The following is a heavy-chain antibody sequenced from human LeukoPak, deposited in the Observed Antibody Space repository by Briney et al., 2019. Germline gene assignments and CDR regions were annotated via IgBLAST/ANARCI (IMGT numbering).Heavy chain of an antibody. CDR3: ARKLLEMATTT. J-gene: IGHJ4*02. D-gene: IGHD5-24*01. V-gene: IGHV3-23*01. Sequence: PGGSLRLSCAASGFTFSTYAMNWVRQAPGEGLEWVSGISGSGDTTYYADSVKGRFTISRDNSKNTLYLQMNTLRAEDTAIYYCARKLLEMATTTRGQGTLVTVSS. CDR2: ISGSGDTT. CDR1: GFTFSTYA.